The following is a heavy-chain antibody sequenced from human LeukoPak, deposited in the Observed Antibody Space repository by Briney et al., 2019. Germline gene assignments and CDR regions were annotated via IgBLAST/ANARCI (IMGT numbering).Heavy chain of an antibody. Sequence: ASVKVSCKASGYTFTSYEINWVRQATGQGLEWMGWMNPNSGNTGYAQKCQGRVTITRNTSISTAYMELSSLRSEDTAVYYCARGRIYSGLFDYWGQGTLVTVSS. J-gene: IGHJ4*02. CDR3: ARGRIYSGLFDY. CDR2: MNPNSGNT. CDR1: GYTFTSYE. D-gene: IGHD6-19*01. V-gene: IGHV1-8*03.